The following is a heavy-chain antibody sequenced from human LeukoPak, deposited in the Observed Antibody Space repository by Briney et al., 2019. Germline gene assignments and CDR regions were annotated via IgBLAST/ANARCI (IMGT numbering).Heavy chain of an antibody. J-gene: IGHJ3*02. CDR2: ISRAGATT. V-gene: IGHV3-23*01. D-gene: IGHD3-9*01. CDR1: GFTLRNYG. Sequence: GGSLRLSCGASGFTLRNYGMTWVRQAPGKGLEWVSIISRAGATTYYAESVKGRFTISRDNSKNTVYLQMYSLRADDTAVYYCAKGNFYHHDPAGYLEEHALDMWGQGTMVTVSS. CDR3: AKGNFYHHDPAGYLEEHALDM.